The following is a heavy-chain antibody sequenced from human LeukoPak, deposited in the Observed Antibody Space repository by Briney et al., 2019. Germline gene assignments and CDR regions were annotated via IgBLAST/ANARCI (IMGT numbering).Heavy chain of an antibody. CDR2: IYTSGST. J-gene: IGHJ5*02. CDR3: AREILSWFDP. Sequence: SQTLSLTGTVSGGSISSGSYYWSWIRQPAGKGLEWIGRIYTSGSTNYNPSLKSRVTISVDTSKNQFSLKLSSVTAADTAVYYCAREILSWFDPWGQGTLVTVSS. CDR1: GGSISSGSYY. V-gene: IGHV4-61*02.